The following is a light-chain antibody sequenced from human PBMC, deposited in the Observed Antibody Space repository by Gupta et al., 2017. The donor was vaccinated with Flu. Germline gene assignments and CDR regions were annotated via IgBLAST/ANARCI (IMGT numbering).Light chain of an antibody. CDR2: GAS. J-gene: IGKJ5*01. V-gene: IGKV3-15*01. Sequence: EIVMTQSPATLSVSPGERATLSCRASQSVSSNLAWYQHKPGQAPRLLIYGASTRSTGIPARFSASGSVTEFTLTISSLQSEDFAVYYCQQYNNWPLTFGQGTRLEI. CDR1: QSVSSN. CDR3: QQYNNWPLT.